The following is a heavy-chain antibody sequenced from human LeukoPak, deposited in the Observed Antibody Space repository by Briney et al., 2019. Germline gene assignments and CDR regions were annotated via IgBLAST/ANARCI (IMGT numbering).Heavy chain of an antibody. Sequence: ASVKVSCKASGYTFTGYYMHWVRQAPGQGLEWMGWINSNSGGTNYAQKSQGRVTMTRETSISTAYMELNRLTSDDTAVYYCARDFGPLPHDYWGQGTLVTVSS. CDR1: GYTFTGYY. CDR3: ARDFGPLPHDY. CDR2: INSNSGGT. J-gene: IGHJ4*02. D-gene: IGHD3/OR15-3a*01. V-gene: IGHV1-2*02.